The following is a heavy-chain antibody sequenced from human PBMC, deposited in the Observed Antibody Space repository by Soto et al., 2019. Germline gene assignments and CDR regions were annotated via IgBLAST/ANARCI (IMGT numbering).Heavy chain of an antibody. D-gene: IGHD1-26*01. CDR2: ISGSGGST. J-gene: IGHJ5*02. Sequence: GSLRLACAASGFTFSSYAMSWVRQAPGKGLEWVSAISGSGGSTYYADSVKGRFTISRDNSKNTLYLQMNSLRAEDTAVYYCAKDLPDKWELHPDTITWGQGTLVTVSS. CDR3: AKDLPDKWELHPDTIT. V-gene: IGHV3-23*01. CDR1: GFTFSSYA.